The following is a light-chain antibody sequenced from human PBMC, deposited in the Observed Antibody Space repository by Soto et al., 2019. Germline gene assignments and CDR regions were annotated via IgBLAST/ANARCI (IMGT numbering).Light chain of an antibody. CDR1: QTISSW. Sequence: IQMTQSPSSVSASVGDRVTITCRSSQTISSWLAWYQQKPGQPPNLLIYSASTLRSGVPSRFSGSESGTLFTLTITSLQPEDFATYYCQQSSSFPLTFGGGTKVEV. CDR3: QQSSSFPLT. J-gene: IGKJ4*01. CDR2: SAS. V-gene: IGKV1-12*01.